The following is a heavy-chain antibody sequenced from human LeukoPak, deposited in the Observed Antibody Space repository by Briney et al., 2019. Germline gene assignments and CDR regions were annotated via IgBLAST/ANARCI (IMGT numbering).Heavy chain of an antibody. Sequence: TGGSLRLSCTASGFTFSSYSMNWVRQAPGKGLDWVSSISSSSSFIHYADSVKGRFTISRDNAKNSLYLQMNSLRAEDTAVYYCAGGVIIMDRDYWGQGTLVTVSS. CDR1: GFTFSSYS. CDR2: ISSSSSFI. D-gene: IGHD3-10*01. V-gene: IGHV3-21*01. J-gene: IGHJ4*02. CDR3: AGGVIIMDRDY.